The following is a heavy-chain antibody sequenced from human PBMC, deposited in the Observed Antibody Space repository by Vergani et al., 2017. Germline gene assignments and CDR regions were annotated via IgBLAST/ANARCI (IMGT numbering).Heavy chain of an antibody. CDR3: TRHVPCGDGACLHFDH. J-gene: IGHJ4*02. D-gene: IGHD2-21*01. CDR1: ESSFISNE. V-gene: IGHV5-51*01. Sequence: EVQLVQSGAEVKKPGESLKISCKYSESSFISNEIAWVRQMSGKGLQWMGNINPIDSKIAYSQSFQGQAIMSLDKSITTAYLQWRSLKASDTAIYYCTRHVPCGDGACLHFDHWGQGTQVTVSS. CDR2: INPIDSKI.